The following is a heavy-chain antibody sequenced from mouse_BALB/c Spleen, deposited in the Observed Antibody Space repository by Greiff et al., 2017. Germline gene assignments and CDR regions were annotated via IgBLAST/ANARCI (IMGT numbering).Heavy chain of an antibody. Sequence: LQQPGSELVRPGASVKLSCKASGYTFTSYWMHWVKQRHGQGLEWIGNIYPGSGSTNYDEKFKSKGTLTVDTSSSTAYMHLSSLTSEDSAVYYCTRAYPKRAMDYWGQGTSVTVSS. D-gene: IGHD2-10*01. V-gene: IGHV1S22*01. CDR1: GYTFTSYW. CDR3: TRAYPKRAMDY. CDR2: IYPGSGST. J-gene: IGHJ4*01.